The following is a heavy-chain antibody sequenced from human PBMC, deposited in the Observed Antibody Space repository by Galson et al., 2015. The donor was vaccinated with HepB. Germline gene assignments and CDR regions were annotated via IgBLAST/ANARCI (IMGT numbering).Heavy chain of an antibody. J-gene: IGHJ4*02. Sequence: SVKVSCKVSGYTLTELSMHWVRQAPGKGLEWMGGFDPEDGETIYAQKFQGRVTMTEDTSTDTAYMELSSLRSEDTAVYYCATEGRVGAITTGSFDYWGQGTLVTVST. V-gene: IGHV1-24*01. CDR3: ATEGRVGAITTGSFDY. CDR1: GYTLTELS. CDR2: FDPEDGET. D-gene: IGHD1-26*01.